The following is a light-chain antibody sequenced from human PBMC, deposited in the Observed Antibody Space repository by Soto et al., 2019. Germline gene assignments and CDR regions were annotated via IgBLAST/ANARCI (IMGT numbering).Light chain of an antibody. Sequence: QSALTQPPSVSGAPGQRVTISCAGSSSNIGAGYNIHWYQQLPGTAPKLLIYDNNHRPSGVPDRFSGSKSGDSASLAITGLQAEDEVDYYCQSYDRRPSGYVLGPGTKVTVL. J-gene: IGLJ1*01. CDR2: DNN. CDR3: QSYDRRPSGYV. CDR1: SSNIGAGYN. V-gene: IGLV1-40*03.